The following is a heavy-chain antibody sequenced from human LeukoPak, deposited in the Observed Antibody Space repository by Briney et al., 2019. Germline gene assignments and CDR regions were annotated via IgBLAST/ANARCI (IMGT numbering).Heavy chain of an antibody. CDR3: ARDLGVLASTRGY. Sequence: ASVKVSCKASGYTFTSYGISWVRQAPGQGLEWMGWISAYNGNTNYAQKFQGRVTITADKSTSTAYMELSSLRSEDTAVYYCARDLGVLASTRGYWGQGTLVTVSS. D-gene: IGHD3-16*01. CDR2: ISAYNGNT. V-gene: IGHV1-18*01. J-gene: IGHJ4*02. CDR1: GYTFTSYG.